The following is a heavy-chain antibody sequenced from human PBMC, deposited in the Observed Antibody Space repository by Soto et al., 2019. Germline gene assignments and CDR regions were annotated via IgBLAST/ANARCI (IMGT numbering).Heavy chain of an antibody. CDR2: INPNSGGT. D-gene: IGHD6-19*01. J-gene: IGHJ6*02. CDR1: GYTFTGYY. V-gene: IGHV1-2*04. Sequence: QVQLVQSGAEVKKPGASVKVSCKASGYTFTGYYMHWVRQAPGQGLEWMGWINPNSGGTNYAQKFQGWVTMTRDTSISTAYMELSRLRSDDTAVYYCARGSAVAGTRYYYGMDVWGQGTTVTVSS. CDR3: ARGSAVAGTRYYYGMDV.